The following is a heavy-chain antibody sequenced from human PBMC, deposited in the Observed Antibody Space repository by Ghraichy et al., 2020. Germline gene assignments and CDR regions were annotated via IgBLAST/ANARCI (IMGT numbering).Heavy chain of an antibody. J-gene: IGHJ4*02. CDR2: IYNSGST. CDR1: GVSINSISHY. Sequence: SETLSLTCTVSGVSINSISHYWGWIRQPPGKGLEWIGSIYNSGSTYYNPSLQSRVTISADTSKNQFSLQLTSVTAADTAVYYCARTYDQGGPASMYFFDSWGQGTLVTVSS. D-gene: IGHD3-22*01. V-gene: IGHV4-39*01. CDR3: ARTYDQGGPASMYFFDS.